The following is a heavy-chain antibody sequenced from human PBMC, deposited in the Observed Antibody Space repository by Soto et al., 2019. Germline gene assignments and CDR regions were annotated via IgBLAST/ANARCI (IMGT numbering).Heavy chain of an antibody. CDR3: AKDGREAGTPRSYYFDY. J-gene: IGHJ4*02. D-gene: IGHD1-1*01. V-gene: IGHV3-23*01. Sequence: GGSLRLSCAASGFTFSSYAMSWVRQAPGKGLEWVSAISGSGGSPYYADSGKGRFTISRDNSKNTLYLQMNSLRAEDTAVYYCAKDGREAGTPRSYYFDYWGQGTLVTVSS. CDR1: GFTFSSYA. CDR2: ISGSGGSP.